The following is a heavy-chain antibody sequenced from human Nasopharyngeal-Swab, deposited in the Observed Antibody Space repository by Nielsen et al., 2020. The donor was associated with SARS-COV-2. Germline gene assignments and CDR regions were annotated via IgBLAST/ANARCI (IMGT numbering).Heavy chain of an antibody. CDR1: GFTFSSYE. CDR2: ISSSGSTI. Sequence: GESLKISCAASGFTFSSYEMNWVRQAPGKGLEWVSYISSSGSTIYYADSVKGRFTISRDNAKNSLYLQMNSLRDEDTAVYYCVTRSASWTRGDYWGQGTLVTVSS. V-gene: IGHV3-48*03. CDR3: VTRSASWTRGDY. D-gene: IGHD2-2*01. J-gene: IGHJ4*02.